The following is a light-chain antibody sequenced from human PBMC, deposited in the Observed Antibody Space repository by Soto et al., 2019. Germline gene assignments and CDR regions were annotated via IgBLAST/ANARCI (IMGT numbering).Light chain of an antibody. CDR3: QHFNNYPLT. Sequence: AIQLTQSPSSLSASVGERVTITRRASQDISSALAWYQQKPGKAPKLLIYDASGLESGVPSRFSGSGSGTDFTLTISSLQPEDFAAYYCQHFNNYPLTVGGGTKVDIK. CDR1: QDISSA. J-gene: IGKJ4*01. V-gene: IGKV1D-13*01. CDR2: DAS.